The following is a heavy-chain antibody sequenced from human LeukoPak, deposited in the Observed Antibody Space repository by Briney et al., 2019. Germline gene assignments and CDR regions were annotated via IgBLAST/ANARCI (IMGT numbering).Heavy chain of an antibody. D-gene: IGHD3-22*01. CDR1: GYTFTSYY. Sequence: ASVKVSCKASGYTFTSYYMHWVRQAPGQGLEWMGIINPSGGSTSYAQKYQGRVTMTRDTSTSTVYMELSSLRSEDTAVYHCATVGVYYYDSSGYNWFDPWGQGTLVTVSS. CDR2: INPSGGST. V-gene: IGHV1-46*01. CDR3: ATVGVYYYDSSGYNWFDP. J-gene: IGHJ5*02.